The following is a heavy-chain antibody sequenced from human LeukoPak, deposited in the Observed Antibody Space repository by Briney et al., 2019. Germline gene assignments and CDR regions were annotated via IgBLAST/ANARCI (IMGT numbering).Heavy chain of an antibody. J-gene: IGHJ6*02. CDR1: GFTVSSNY. CDR2: IYSGGST. Sequence: GGSLRLSCAASGFTVSSNYMSWVRQAPGKGLEWVSVIYSGGSTYYADSVKGRFTISRDNSKNTLYLQMNSLRAEDTAVYYCARGFPPSSTTQYYYGMDVWGQGTTVTVSS. CDR3: ARGFPPSSTTQYYYGMDV. D-gene: IGHD1-14*01. V-gene: IGHV3-66*01.